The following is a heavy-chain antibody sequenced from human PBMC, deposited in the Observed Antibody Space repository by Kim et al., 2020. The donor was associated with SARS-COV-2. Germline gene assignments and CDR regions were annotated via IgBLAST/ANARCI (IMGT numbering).Heavy chain of an antibody. CDR1: GGSISSGGYY. V-gene: IGHV4-31*03. Sequence: SETLSLTCTVSGGSISSGGYYWSWIRQHPGKGLEWIGYIYYSGSTYYNPSLKSRVTISVDTSKNQFSLKLSSVTAADTAVYYCARGALGYCSSTSCYKGGWFDPWGQGTLVTVSS. CDR2: IYYSGST. D-gene: IGHD2-2*02. J-gene: IGHJ5*02. CDR3: ARGALGYCSSTSCYKGGWFDP.